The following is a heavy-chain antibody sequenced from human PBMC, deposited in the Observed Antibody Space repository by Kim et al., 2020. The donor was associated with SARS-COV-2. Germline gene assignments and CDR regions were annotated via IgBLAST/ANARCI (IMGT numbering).Heavy chain of an antibody. V-gene: IGHV1-69*04. Sequence: QKFQGRVTITADKSTSTAYMELSSLRSEDTAVYYCARGGYSYGFDWYFDLWGRGTLVTVSS. CDR3: ARGGYSYGFDWYFDL. J-gene: IGHJ2*01. D-gene: IGHD5-18*01.